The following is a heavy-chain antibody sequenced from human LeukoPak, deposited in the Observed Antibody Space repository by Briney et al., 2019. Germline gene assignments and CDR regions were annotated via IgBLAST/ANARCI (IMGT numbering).Heavy chain of an antibody. CDR2: ISYDGGHK. J-gene: IGHJ5*02. D-gene: IGHD2-2*01. CDR1: GFSFSTYA. V-gene: IGHV3-30*04. CDR3: ASGVYCGSTSCYGRFDP. Sequence: GGSLRLSCAASGFSFSTYAMHWVRQVPGKGLEWVAVISYDGGHKYNGESVKGRFTISRDNSKNTLYLQMSSLRPEDTAVYYCASGVYCGSTSCYGRFDPWGQGTLVTVSS.